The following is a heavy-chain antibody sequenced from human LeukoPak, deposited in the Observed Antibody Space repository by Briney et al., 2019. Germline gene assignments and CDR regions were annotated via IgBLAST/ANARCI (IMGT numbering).Heavy chain of an antibody. V-gene: IGHV4-59*01. CDR3: ARDRGWSSSWYRGIDY. CDR1: GGSISSYY. CDR2: IYYSGST. Sequence: SETLSLTCTVSGGSISSYYWSWIRQPPGKGLEWIGHIYYSGSTNYNPSLKSRVTISVDTSKNQFSLKLSSVTAADTAVYHCARDRGWSSSWYRGIDYWGQGTLVTVSS. J-gene: IGHJ4*02. D-gene: IGHD6-13*01.